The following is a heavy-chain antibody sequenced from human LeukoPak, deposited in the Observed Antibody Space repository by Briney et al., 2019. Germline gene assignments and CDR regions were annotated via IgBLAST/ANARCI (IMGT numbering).Heavy chain of an antibody. Sequence: RPGGSLRLSCAASGFTFDDYGMSWVRQAPGKGLEWVSGINWNGGSTGYADSVKGRFTISRDNAKNSLYLQMNSLRAEDTALYYCARDQVEDSSGWSRDDAFDIWGQGTMVTVSS. CDR3: ARDQVEDSSGWSRDDAFDI. J-gene: IGHJ3*02. CDR2: INWNGGST. D-gene: IGHD6-19*01. V-gene: IGHV3-20*04. CDR1: GFTFDDYG.